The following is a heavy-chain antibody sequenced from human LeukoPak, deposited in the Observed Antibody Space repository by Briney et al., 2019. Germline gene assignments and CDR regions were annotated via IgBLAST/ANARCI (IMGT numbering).Heavy chain of an antibody. Sequence: ASVKVSCKASGYTFTSYGISWVRQAPGQGLEWMGWISAYNGNTNYAQKLQGRVTMTTDTSTSTAYMELRSLRSEDTAVYYCARSIPVYCSGGSCYSTPFDYWGQGTLVTVSS. CDR3: ARSIPVYCSGGSCYSTPFDY. CDR1: GYTFTSYG. V-gene: IGHV1-18*01. CDR2: ISAYNGNT. D-gene: IGHD2-15*01. J-gene: IGHJ4*02.